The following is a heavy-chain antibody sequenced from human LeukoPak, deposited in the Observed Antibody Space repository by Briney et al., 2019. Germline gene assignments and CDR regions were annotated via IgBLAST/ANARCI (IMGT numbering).Heavy chain of an antibody. CDR1: GFTFSSYV. CDR2: ISGSGGGT. Sequence: GGSLRLSCAASGFTFSSYVMSWVRQAPGKGLEWVSAISGSGGGTYYADSVKGRFTISRDNSKNTLYLQMNSLRAEDTAVYYCATRGTYSYDNSGYWGFDYWGQGTLVTVSS. J-gene: IGHJ4*02. D-gene: IGHD3-22*01. V-gene: IGHV3-23*01. CDR3: ATRGTYSYDNSGYWGFDY.